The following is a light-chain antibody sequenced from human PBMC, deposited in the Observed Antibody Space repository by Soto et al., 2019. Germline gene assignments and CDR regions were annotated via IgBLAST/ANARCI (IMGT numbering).Light chain of an antibody. Sequence: DIQMTQSPYSLSASVGDRVSITCRASQSISSYLNWYQQKPGKAPELLIYAASSLQSGVPSRFSGSGSGTDFTLTISILQPEDFATYYCQKSYTTPLTFGGGTRVDI. CDR2: AAS. V-gene: IGKV1-39*01. J-gene: IGKJ4*01. CDR1: QSISSY. CDR3: QKSYTTPLT.